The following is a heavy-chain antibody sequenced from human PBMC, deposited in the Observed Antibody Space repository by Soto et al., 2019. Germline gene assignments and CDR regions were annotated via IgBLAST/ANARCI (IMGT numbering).Heavy chain of an antibody. CDR1: GFAFSNYA. CDR3: AQADRCSSHSSGWANRFEY. CDR2: ITDGGMT. V-gene: IGHV3-23*01. J-gene: IGHJ4*02. Sequence: EVQLLESGGGLVQPGGSLRLFCAASGFAFSNYAMTWVRQAPGKGLEWVSTITDGGMTFYVDTVKGRFTTSRDNSRSKLYLQMNSLRAEGAGVYYCAQADRCSSHSSGWANRFEYWGQRTVVNVSP. D-gene: IGHD6-19*01.